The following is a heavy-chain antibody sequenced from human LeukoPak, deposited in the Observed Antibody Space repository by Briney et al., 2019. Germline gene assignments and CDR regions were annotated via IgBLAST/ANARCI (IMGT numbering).Heavy chain of an antibody. D-gene: IGHD1-26*01. CDR2: ISSSSSYI. CDR1: GFTFSSYS. J-gene: IGHJ2*01. Sequence: GGSLRLSRAASGFTFSSYSMNWVRQAPGKGLEWVSSISSSSSYIYYADSVKGQFTISRDNAKNSLYLQMNSLRAEDTAVYYCARDNSGSYGYWYFDLWGRGTLVTVSS. V-gene: IGHV3-21*01. CDR3: ARDNSGSYGYWYFDL.